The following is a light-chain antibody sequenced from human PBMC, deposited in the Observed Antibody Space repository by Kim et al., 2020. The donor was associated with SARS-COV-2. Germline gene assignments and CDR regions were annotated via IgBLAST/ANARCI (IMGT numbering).Light chain of an antibody. Sequence: GQSVTISCTGTSSDVGVYNYVSWYQQHPGEAPKLMIYDVSKRPSGVPDRFSGSKSGNTASLTVSGLQAEDEADYYCCSYAGSYPALIGGGTQLTVL. CDR3: CSYAGSYPAL. CDR1: SSDVGVYNY. J-gene: IGLJ2*01. CDR2: DVS. V-gene: IGLV2-11*01.